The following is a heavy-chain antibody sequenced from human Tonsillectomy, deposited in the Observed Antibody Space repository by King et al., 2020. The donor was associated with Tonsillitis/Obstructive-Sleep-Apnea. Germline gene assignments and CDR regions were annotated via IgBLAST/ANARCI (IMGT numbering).Heavy chain of an antibody. CDR1: GFTFDDYA. D-gene: IGHD2-15*01. V-gene: IGHV3-9*01. CDR2: ISWNSGSI. J-gene: IGHJ6*03. Sequence: VQLVESGGGLVQPGRSLRLSCAASGFTFDDYAMHWVRQAPGKGLEWVSGISWNSGSIGYADSVKGRFTISRDNAKNSLYLQMNSLRAEDTALYYCAKDGRGGYYYYSYMDVWGKGTTVTVSS. CDR3: AKDGRGGYYYYSYMDV.